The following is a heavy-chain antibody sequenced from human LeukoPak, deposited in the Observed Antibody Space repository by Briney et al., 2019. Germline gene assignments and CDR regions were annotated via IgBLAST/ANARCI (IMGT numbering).Heavy chain of an antibody. D-gene: IGHD6-19*01. CDR2: INPNSGGT. CDR1: GYTFTGYY. CDR3: ATLRRSGWYIGD. Sequence: GASVKVSCKASGYTFTGYYMHWVRQAPGQGLEWMGWINPNSGGTNYAEKFQGRVTMTRDTSITTAYMELSSLRSDDTAMYYCATLRRSGWYIGDWGQGTPVTVSS. J-gene: IGHJ4*02. V-gene: IGHV1-2*02.